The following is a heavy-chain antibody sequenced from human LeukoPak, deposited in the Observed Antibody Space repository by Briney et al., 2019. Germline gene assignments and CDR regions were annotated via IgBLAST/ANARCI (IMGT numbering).Heavy chain of an antibody. Sequence: ASVNVSCKASGYTFTSYDINWVRQATGQGLEWMGWMNPNSGNTGYAQKFQGRVTMTRNTSISTAYMELSSLRSEDTAVYYCARGPICSGGSCYSLNWFDPWGQGTLVTVSS. CDR3: ARGPICSGGSCYSLNWFDP. CDR2: MNPNSGNT. CDR1: GYTFTSYD. D-gene: IGHD2-15*01. V-gene: IGHV1-8*01. J-gene: IGHJ5*02.